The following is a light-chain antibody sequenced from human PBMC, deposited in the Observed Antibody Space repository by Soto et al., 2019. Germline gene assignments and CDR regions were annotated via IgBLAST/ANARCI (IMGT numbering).Light chain of an antibody. CDR2: DAS. CDR3: QQYDNVPT. J-gene: IGKJ5*01. V-gene: IGKV1-33*01. CDR1: QDISNY. Sequence: DFQMTQSPSTLSASVGDRVTITCQASQDISNYLNWYQQKPGKAPKLLIYDASNLETGVPSRFSGSGSGKHFTFTISSLQPEDIATYYCQQYDNVPTFGQGTRLEIK.